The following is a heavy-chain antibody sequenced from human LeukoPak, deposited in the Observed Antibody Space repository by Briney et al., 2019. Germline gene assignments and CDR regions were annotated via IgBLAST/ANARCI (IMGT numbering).Heavy chain of an antibody. J-gene: IGHJ4*02. D-gene: IGHD3-10*01. CDR2: ISSNGGST. CDR1: GFTFSSYA. Sequence: TGGSLRLSCAASGFTFSSYAMHWVRQAPGKGLEYVSAISSNGGSTYYANSVKGRSTISRDNSKNTLYLQMGSLRAEDMAVYYCARGPHLWFGELLPFDYWGQGTLVTVSS. CDR3: ARGPHLWFGELLPFDY. V-gene: IGHV3-64*01.